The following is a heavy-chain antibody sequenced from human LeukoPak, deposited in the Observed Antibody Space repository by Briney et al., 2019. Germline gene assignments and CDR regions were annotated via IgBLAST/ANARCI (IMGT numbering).Heavy chain of an antibody. CDR1: GFSLSTSGVG. J-gene: IGHJ3*02. CDR2: VYWDDDK. V-gene: IGHV2-5*02. Sequence: SGPTLVKPTQTLTLTCTFSGFSLSTSGVGVGWIRQPPGKALEWLALVYWDDDKRYSPSLKSRLTITKDTSKNQVVLTMTNMDPVDTATYYCAHRLREAAADAFDIWGQGTMVTVSS. CDR3: AHRLREAAADAFDI. D-gene: IGHD6-13*01.